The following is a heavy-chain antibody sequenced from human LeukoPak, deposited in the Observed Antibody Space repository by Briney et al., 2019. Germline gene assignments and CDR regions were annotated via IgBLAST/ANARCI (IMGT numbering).Heavy chain of an antibody. J-gene: IGHJ4*02. V-gene: IGHV3-23*01. CDR2: ISGSGGST. Sequence: GGSLRLSCAASGFTFSSSAMSWARQAPGKGLEWVSVISGSGGSTYYADSVKGRFTISRDNSKNTLYLQMNSLRAEDTAVYYCAKVSGIAVAGYSFDYWGQGTLVTVSS. CDR3: AKVSGIAVAGYSFDY. CDR1: GFTFSSSA. D-gene: IGHD6-19*01.